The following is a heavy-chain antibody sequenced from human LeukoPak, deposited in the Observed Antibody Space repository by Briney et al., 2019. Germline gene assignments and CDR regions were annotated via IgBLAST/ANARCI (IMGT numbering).Heavy chain of an antibody. V-gene: IGHV4-59*01. Sequence: SETLSLTCTVSGGSISSYYWSWIRQPPGKGLEWIGYIYYSGSTNYNPSLKSRVTISVDTSKNQFSLKLSSVTAADTAVYYCARGHHSSSWHTPFDYWGQGTLVTVSS. D-gene: IGHD6-13*01. J-gene: IGHJ4*02. CDR1: GGSISSYY. CDR2: IYYSGST. CDR3: ARGHHSSSWHTPFDY.